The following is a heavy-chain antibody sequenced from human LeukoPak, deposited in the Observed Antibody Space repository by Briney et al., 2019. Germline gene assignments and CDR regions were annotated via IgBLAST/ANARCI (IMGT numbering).Heavy chain of an antibody. D-gene: IGHD6-19*01. CDR1: GLTFSSYA. Sequence: SGGSLRLYCAASGLTFSSYAMHWVRQAPGKGLEWVAILSYDGSNKYYADSVKGRFIISRDNSNNTLYLQMNSLRAEDTAVYYCASTPFIWYSSGWTDAFDIWGQGTMVTVSS. CDR2: LSYDGSNK. CDR3: ASTPFIWYSSGWTDAFDI. J-gene: IGHJ3*02. V-gene: IGHV3-30-3*01.